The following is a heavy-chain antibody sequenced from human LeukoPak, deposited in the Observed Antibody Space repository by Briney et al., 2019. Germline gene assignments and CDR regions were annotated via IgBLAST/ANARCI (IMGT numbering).Heavy chain of an antibody. CDR3: ARTNPRITIFGVVIDAPGAHDY. J-gene: IGHJ4*02. D-gene: IGHD3-3*01. CDR1: GYTFTSYD. Sequence: ASVKVSCQASGYTFTSYDINWVRQATGQGLEWMGWMNPNSGNTGYAQKFQGRVTMTRNTSISTAYMELSSLRSEDTAVYYCARTNPRITIFGVVIDAPGAHDYWGQGTLVTVSS. V-gene: IGHV1-8*01. CDR2: MNPNSGNT.